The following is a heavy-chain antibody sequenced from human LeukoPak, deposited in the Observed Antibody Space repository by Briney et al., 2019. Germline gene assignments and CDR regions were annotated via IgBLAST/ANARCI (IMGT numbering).Heavy chain of an antibody. D-gene: IGHD2/OR15-2a*01. CDR3: ARDFLYGMDV. V-gene: IGHV3-23*01. Sequence: PGGSLRLSCAASGFTFSTYAVNWVRQAPGKGLEWVSAISGSGGSTYYADSVKGRFTISRDNSKNTLYLQMNSLRAEDTAVYYCARDFLYGMDVWGQGTTVTVSS. CDR2: ISGSGGST. CDR1: GFTFSTYA. J-gene: IGHJ6*02.